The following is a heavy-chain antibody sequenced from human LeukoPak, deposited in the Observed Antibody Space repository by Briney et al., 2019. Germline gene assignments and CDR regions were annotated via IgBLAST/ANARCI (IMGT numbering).Heavy chain of an antibody. Sequence: GGSLRLSCAASGFTVSSNYMSWVRQAPGKGLEWVSVIYSGGSTYYADSVKGRFTISRDNSKNTLYLQMNSLRAEDTAVYYCGRGDIVVVPAATYYYGMDVWGQGTTVTVSS. V-gene: IGHV3-66*01. J-gene: IGHJ6*02. CDR3: GRGDIVVVPAATYYYGMDV. CDR1: GFTVSSNY. CDR2: IYSGGST. D-gene: IGHD2-2*01.